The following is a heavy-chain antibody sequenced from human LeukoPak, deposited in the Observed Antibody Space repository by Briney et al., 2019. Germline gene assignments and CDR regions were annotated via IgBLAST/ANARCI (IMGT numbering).Heavy chain of an antibody. D-gene: IGHD1-1*01. CDR2: ISYDGSNK. CDR1: GFTFSSYG. CDR3: AKVSGTGRMGDY. V-gene: IGHV3-30*18. J-gene: IGHJ4*02. Sequence: GRSLRLSCAASGFTFSSYGMHWVRQAPGKGLEWVAVISYDGSNKYNADSVKGRFTISRDNSKNTLYLQMNSLRAEDTAVYYCAKVSGTGRMGDYWGQGTLVTVSS.